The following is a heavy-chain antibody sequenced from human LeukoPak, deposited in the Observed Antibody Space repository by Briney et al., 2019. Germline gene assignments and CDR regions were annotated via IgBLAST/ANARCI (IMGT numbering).Heavy chain of an antibody. CDR3: GAPFDI. CDR1: GGSVSSGSHY. J-gene: IGHJ3*02. CDR2: IYYSGST. V-gene: IGHV4-61*01. Sequence: SETLSLTCTVSGGSVSSGSHYWSWIRQPPGKGLEWIGYIYYSGSTNYNPSLKSRVTISVDTSKNQFSLKLSSVTAADTAVYYCGAPFDIWGQGTMVTVSS.